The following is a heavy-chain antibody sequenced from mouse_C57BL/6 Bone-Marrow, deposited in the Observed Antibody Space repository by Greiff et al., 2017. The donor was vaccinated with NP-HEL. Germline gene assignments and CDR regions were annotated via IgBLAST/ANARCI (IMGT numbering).Heavy chain of an antibody. D-gene: IGHD2-5*01. CDR2: INPNNGGT. V-gene: IGHV1-22*01. J-gene: IGHJ1*03. CDR3: ARRGYSNYLYWYFDV. Sequence: DVKLQESGPELVKPGASVKMSCKASGYTFTDYNMHWVKQSHGKSLEWIGYINPNNGGTSYNQKFKGKATLTVNKSSSTAYMELRSLTSEDSAVYYCARRGYSNYLYWYFDVWGTGTTVTVSS. CDR1: GYTFTDYN.